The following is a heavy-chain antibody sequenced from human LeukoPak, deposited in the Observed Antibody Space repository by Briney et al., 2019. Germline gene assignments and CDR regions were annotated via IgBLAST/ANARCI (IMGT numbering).Heavy chain of an antibody. V-gene: IGHV3-7*01. D-gene: IGHD4-17*01. CDR1: GFTFSRYW. Sequence: GGSLRLSCGASGFTFSRYWMSWVRQAPGKGLEWVANIKQDGSEKYYVDSVKGRFTISRDNSKNTLYLQMNSLRAEDTAVYYCAKEAYGDYVLGYWGQGTLVTVSS. J-gene: IGHJ4*02. CDR2: IKQDGSEK. CDR3: AKEAYGDYVLGY.